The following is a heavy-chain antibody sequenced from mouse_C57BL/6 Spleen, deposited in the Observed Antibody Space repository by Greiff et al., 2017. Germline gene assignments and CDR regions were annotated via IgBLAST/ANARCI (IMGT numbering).Heavy chain of an antibody. Sequence: EVQLVESGGGLVQPKGSLKLSCAASGFTFNTYAMHWVRQAPGKGLEWVARLRSKSSNYATYYADSVKDRFHISRDDSQSMLYLQMNNLKTEDTAVYYCVRERGYYGYFDVWGTGTTVTVSS. V-gene: IGHV10-3*01. CDR1: GFTFNTYA. D-gene: IGHD2-2*01. CDR2: LRSKSSNYAT. J-gene: IGHJ1*03. CDR3: VRERGYYGYFDV.